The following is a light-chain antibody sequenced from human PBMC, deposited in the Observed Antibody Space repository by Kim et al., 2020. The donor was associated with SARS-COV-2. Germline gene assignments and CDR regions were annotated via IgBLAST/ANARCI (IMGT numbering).Light chain of an antibody. CDR3: QQYNSYQFT. J-gene: IGKJ3*01. CDR2: DAS. V-gene: IGKV1-5*01. Sequence: GDRDTIASRASQSISSWLAWYEQKPGKAPKLLIYDASSLESGVPSRFSGSGSGTEFTLTISSLQPDDFATYYCQQYNSYQFTFGPGTKVDIK. CDR1: QSISSW.